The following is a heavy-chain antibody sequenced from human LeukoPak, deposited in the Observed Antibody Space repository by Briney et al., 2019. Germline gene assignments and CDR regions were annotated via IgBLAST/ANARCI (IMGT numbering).Heavy chain of an antibody. CDR1: GFSLNTRGVG. V-gene: IGHV2-5*02. CDR2: IYWDDDR. CDR3: AHRKNYYDSSVFDN. J-gene: IGHJ4*02. Sequence: SGPTLVNPTQTLTLTCTFSGFSLNTRGVGVGWIRQPPGRALEWLTLIYWDDDRRYSPSLKSRLTITKDTSKNQVVLTMTNMDPVDTATYFCAHRKNYYDSSVFDNWGQGTLVTVSS. D-gene: IGHD3-22*01.